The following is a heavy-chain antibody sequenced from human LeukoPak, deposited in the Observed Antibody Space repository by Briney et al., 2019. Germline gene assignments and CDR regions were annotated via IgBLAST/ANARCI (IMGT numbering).Heavy chain of an antibody. CDR2: INPSGGTT. V-gene: IGHV1-46*01. CDR3: ARDGDYGGNLHYFDY. Sequence: ASVKVSCMASGYTFTGYYMHWVRQAPGQGLEGMGIINPSGGTTSYPQKFQGRVTITRDTSTSTVYMELSSLRSEDTAVYYCARDGDYGGNLHYFDYWGQGTLVTVSS. J-gene: IGHJ4*02. CDR1: GYTFTGYY. D-gene: IGHD4-23*01.